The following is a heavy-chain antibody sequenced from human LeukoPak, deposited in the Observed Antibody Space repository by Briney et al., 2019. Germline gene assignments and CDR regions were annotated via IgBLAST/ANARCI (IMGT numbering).Heavy chain of an antibody. CDR1: GYTFTGYY. CDR2: INPNSGGT. Sequence: ASVKVSCKASGYTFTGYYMHWVRQAPGQGLEWMGWINPNSGGTNYAQKFQSRVTMTRDTSISTAYMELSRLRSDDTAVYYCARVSAGIVVVPAAQAFDIWGQGTMVTASS. J-gene: IGHJ3*02. V-gene: IGHV1-2*02. CDR3: ARVSAGIVVVPAAQAFDI. D-gene: IGHD2-2*01.